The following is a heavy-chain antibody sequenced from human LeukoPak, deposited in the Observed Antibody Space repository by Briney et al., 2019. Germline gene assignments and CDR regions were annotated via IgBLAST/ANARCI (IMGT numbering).Heavy chain of an antibody. Sequence: SETLSLTCTVSGGSIGSGDYYWSWIRQPPGKGLEWIGHIYYSGSTYYNPSLKSRITISVNTSKSHFSLKLSSVTAADTAVYYCAGGLFGYCSSTSCYRWFDPWGQGTLVTVSS. V-gene: IGHV4-30-4*08. D-gene: IGHD2-2*03. CDR1: GGSIGSGDYY. J-gene: IGHJ5*02. CDR3: AGGLFGYCSSTSCYRWFDP. CDR2: IYYSGST.